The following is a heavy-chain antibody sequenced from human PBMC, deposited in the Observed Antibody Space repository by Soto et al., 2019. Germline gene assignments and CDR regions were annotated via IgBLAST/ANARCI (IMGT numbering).Heavy chain of an antibody. J-gene: IGHJ4*02. Sequence: QVQLQESGPGLVKPSQTLSLTCTVSGGSISSGDYYWSWIRQPPGKGLEWIGYIYYSGSTYYNPSLKSRVTISVDTSKNPFSLKMSSVTAADTAVYYCARLYYYDISGYYYGGSNFDYWGQGTLVTVSS. D-gene: IGHD3-22*01. CDR3: ARLYYYDISGYYYGGSNFDY. V-gene: IGHV4-30-4*01. CDR2: IYYSGST. CDR1: GGSISSGDYY.